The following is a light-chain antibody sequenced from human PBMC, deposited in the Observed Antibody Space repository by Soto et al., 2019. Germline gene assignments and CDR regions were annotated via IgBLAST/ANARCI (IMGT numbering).Light chain of an antibody. CDR1: ESISNW. V-gene: IGKV1-5*01. Sequence: DLQMTQSPSILSASVGDRVAITCRASESISNWLAWYQQKPGKAPKVLIYDASRLQSGVPERFSGSGSGTEFTLTISSLQADDIATYYCQHYKSYSYTFGQGTNLEI. J-gene: IGKJ2*01. CDR2: DAS. CDR3: QHYKSYSYT.